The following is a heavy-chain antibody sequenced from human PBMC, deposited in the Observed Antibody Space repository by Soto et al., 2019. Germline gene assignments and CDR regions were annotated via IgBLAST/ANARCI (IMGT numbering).Heavy chain of an antibody. D-gene: IGHD6-19*01. V-gene: IGHV4-34*01. CDR2: INHSGST. J-gene: IGHJ4*02. CDR3: ARTRIAVAGTVGQRGLDY. Sequence: SETLSLTCAVYGGSFSGYYWSWIRQPPGKGLEWIGEINHSGSTNYNPSLKSRVTISVDTSKNQFSLKLSSVTAADTAVYYCARTRIAVAGTVGQRGLDYWGQGTLVTVSS. CDR1: GGSFSGYY.